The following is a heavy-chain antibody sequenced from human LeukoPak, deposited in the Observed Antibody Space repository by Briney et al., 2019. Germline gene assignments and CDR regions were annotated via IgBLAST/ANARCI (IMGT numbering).Heavy chain of an antibody. D-gene: IGHD6-19*01. J-gene: IGHJ4*02. V-gene: IGHV4-59*01. Sequence: SETLSLTCTVSGGSISSYYWSWIRQPPGKGLEWIGYIYYSGSTNYNPSLKSRVTISVDTSKNQFSLKLSSVPAADTAVYYCARARSGWWDPFDYWGQGTLVTVSS. CDR2: IYYSGST. CDR3: ARARSGWWDPFDY. CDR1: GGSISSYY.